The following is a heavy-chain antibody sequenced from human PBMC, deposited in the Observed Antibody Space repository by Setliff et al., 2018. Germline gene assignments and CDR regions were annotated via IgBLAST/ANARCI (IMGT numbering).Heavy chain of an antibody. CDR3: ARGRLLYVGDSHYFDI. CDR1: GGSISSISYY. D-gene: IGHD4-17*01. CDR2: VYDSGTT. V-gene: IGHV4-39*01. Sequence: SETLSLTCTVPGGSISSISYYWGWIRQPPGKGLEWIGTVYDSGTTYYNPSLKSRVTIFVDTSKNQFSLNLNSVTAADTGVYYCARGRLLYVGDSHYFDIWGQGTLVTVSS. J-gene: IGHJ4*02.